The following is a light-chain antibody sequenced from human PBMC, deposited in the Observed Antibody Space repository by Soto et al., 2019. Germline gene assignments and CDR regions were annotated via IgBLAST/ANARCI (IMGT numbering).Light chain of an antibody. V-gene: IGKV3-20*01. CDR3: QQYGNPRIT. CDR1: QSVSSN. CDR2: GAS. Sequence: EIVLTQSPAHLSLSPGDRSTLSCRASQSVSSNLAWYQQKPGQAPRLLIYGASSRAAGIPDRFSGSGSETDFTLTISRLEPEDFALNFCQQYGNPRITFGQGTRLEIK. J-gene: IGKJ5*01.